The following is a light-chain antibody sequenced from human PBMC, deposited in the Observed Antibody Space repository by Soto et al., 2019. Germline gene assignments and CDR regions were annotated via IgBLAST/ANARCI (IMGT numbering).Light chain of an antibody. CDR1: ASTIGRNY. Sequence: SVLTQSPSASGTPGQRVTISCSGSASTIGRNYVYWYQQLPGTAPKLLIYRNSQRPSGVPDRFSGSKSGTSASLAISGLRSKDEADYYCAAWDDNLSGLYVFGAGTKVTVL. V-gene: IGLV1-47*01. CDR3: AAWDDNLSGLYV. J-gene: IGLJ1*01. CDR2: RNS.